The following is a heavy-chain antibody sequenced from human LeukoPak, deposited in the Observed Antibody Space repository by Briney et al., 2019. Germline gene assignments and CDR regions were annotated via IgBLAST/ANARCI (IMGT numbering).Heavy chain of an antibody. CDR2: ISGSGGST. J-gene: IGHJ4*02. V-gene: IGHV3-23*01. D-gene: IGHD2-2*02. Sequence: AGGSLRPSCAASGSTFSSYAMSWVRQAPGKGREWVSAISGSGGSTYYADSVKGRFTISRDNSKNTLYLQMNSLRAEDTAVYYCAKSASTSCYNYWGQGTLVTVSS. CDR3: AKSASTSCYNY. CDR1: GSTFSSYA.